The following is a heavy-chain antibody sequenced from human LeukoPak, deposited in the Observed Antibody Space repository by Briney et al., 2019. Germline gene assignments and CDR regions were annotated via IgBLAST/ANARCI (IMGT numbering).Heavy chain of an antibody. CDR2: IKQDGSEE. D-gene: IGHD6-13*01. Sequence: PAGGSLRLSCAASGFTFSGYWMSWVRQAPGKGLEWVANIKQDGSEEYYVDSVKGRFTISRDNAKNSLYLQMNSLRAEDTAVYYCARVRNVAAAVLFDCWGQGTLVTVSS. CDR3: ARVRNVAAAVLFDC. V-gene: IGHV3-7*05. CDR1: GFTFSGYW. J-gene: IGHJ4*02.